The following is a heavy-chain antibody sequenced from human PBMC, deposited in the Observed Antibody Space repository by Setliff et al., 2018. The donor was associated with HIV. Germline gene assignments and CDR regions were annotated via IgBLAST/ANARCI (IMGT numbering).Heavy chain of an antibody. Sequence: PSETMSLTCTVYGGSFSNYYTNWIRQPPGKGLEWIGELSPSGTTRSNPSLQSRVTISLDTSNNQFSLKLTSVTASDTAMYYCASFFVTTVTNQDYWGQGTPVAVSS. CDR2: LSPSGTT. V-gene: IGHV4-34*01. CDR1: GGSFSNYY. D-gene: IGHD4-17*01. J-gene: IGHJ4*02. CDR3: ASFFVTTVTNQDY.